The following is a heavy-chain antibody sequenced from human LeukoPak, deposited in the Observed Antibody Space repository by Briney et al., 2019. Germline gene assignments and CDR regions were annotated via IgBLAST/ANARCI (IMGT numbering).Heavy chain of an antibody. D-gene: IGHD3-22*01. V-gene: IGHV3-7*01. CDR3: ARPRLETYDSSGYPNAFDI. Sequence: GGSLRLSCAASGFTFSSYWMSWVRQAPGKGLEWVANIKQDGSGKYYVDSVKGRFTISRDNAKNSLYLQMNSLRAEDTAVYYCARPRLETYDSSGYPNAFDIWGQGTMVTVSS. CDR1: GFTFSSYW. J-gene: IGHJ3*02. CDR2: IKQDGSGK.